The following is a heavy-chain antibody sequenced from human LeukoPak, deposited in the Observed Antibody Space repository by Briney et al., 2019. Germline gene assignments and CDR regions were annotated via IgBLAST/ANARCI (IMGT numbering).Heavy chain of an antibody. V-gene: IGHV1-18*01. J-gene: IGHJ4*02. D-gene: IGHD3-22*01. CDR1: GYTFTSYG. CDR2: ISAYNGNT. CDR3: ARANYYDSSGYYPYFDY. Sequence: ASVKVSCKASGYTFTSYGISWVRQAPGQGLEWMGWISAYNGNTNYAQKLQGRVTMTTDTSTSTAYMELRSLRSDDTAVYYCARANYYDSSGYYPYFDYWGQGTPVTVSS.